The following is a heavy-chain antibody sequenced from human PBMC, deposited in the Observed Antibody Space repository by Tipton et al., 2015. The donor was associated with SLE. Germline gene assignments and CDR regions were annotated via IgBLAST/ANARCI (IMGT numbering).Heavy chain of an antibody. Sequence: TLSLTCSVSGGSISSGVYYWTWIPQYPGKGLEWIGYIYDSASAYYSPSLKSRVTLSVDTSKNQFSLKLKSVTAADTAVYYCARSAGYSSSWAHFDYWGQGTLVTVSS. J-gene: IGHJ4*02. CDR2: IYDSASA. CDR3: ARSAGYSSSWAHFDY. V-gene: IGHV4-31*03. CDR1: GGSISSGVYY. D-gene: IGHD6-13*01.